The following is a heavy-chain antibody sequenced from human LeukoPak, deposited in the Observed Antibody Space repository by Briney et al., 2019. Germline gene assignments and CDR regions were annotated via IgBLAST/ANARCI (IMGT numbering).Heavy chain of an antibody. CDR1: GFSYNTYA. Sequence: GGSLRLSCAASGFSYNTYAMRWARQAPGKALEWVSGISYNGRHTYYADSVKGRLTISRDNTRNTLYLQMNSLRVDDTAVYYCAKDRVTVAYWAQGTLVTVSS. CDR3: AKDRVTVAY. D-gene: IGHD4-23*01. CDR2: ISYNGRHT. V-gene: IGHV3-23*01. J-gene: IGHJ1*01.